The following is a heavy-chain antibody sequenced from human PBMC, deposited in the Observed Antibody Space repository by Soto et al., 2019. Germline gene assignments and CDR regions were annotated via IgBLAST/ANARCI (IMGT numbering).Heavy chain of an antibody. CDR2: IYYSGST. Sequence: QVQLQESGPGLVKPSETQSLTCTVSGGSIGSYYWSWIRQPPGKGLEWIGYIYYSGSTNDNPSLKSQVTISVDTSKNQFSLKLSSVTAADTAVYYCARDGGVTAILYAFDTWGQGTMVTVSS. V-gene: IGHV4-59*01. J-gene: IGHJ3*02. CDR1: GGSIGSYY. CDR3: ARDGGVTAILYAFDT. D-gene: IGHD2-21*02.